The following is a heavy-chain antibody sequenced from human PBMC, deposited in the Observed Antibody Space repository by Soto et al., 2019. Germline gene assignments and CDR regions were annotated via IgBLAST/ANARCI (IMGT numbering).Heavy chain of an antibody. CDR3: ARGTIVARQHLDY. D-gene: IGHD6-6*01. J-gene: IGHJ4*02. V-gene: IGHV3-30*03. CDR2: ISIRGGDE. Sequence: QVQLVESGGGVVQPGKSLRLSCAASGFTFSSYAMHWARQAPGKGLVWVTVISIRGGDEYYAESVRGRFTISRDDSKNTLYLQMDSQRVEDTAVYYCARGTIVARQHLDYWGQGTLVTVSS. CDR1: GFTFSSYA.